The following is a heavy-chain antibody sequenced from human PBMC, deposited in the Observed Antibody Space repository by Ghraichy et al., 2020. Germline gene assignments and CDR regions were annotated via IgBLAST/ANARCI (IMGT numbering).Heavy chain of an antibody. J-gene: IGHJ4*02. CDR2: ITGSGGST. CDR3: AKAGLVWFGDQLGYFDF. D-gene: IGHD3-10*01. V-gene: IGHV3-23*01. CDR1: GFTFSSYV. Sequence: GGSLRLSCAASGFTFSSYVVSWVRQAPGKGLEWVSCITGSGGSTYYADSVKGRFTISRDNSKNTLYLQMDSLRDEDTAVYYCAKAGLVWFGDQLGYFDFWGQGTLVTVSS.